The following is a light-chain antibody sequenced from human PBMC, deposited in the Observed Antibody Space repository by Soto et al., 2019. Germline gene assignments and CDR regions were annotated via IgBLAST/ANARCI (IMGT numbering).Light chain of an antibody. CDR2: GAS. J-gene: IGKJ1*01. CDR1: QSVSSN. V-gene: IGKV3-15*01. Sequence: ETVMTQSPATLSVSPGERATLSCMASQSVSSNLAWYQQKPGQAPRLLIYGASTRATGIPARFSGSGSGTEFTLTIRSLQSEDFAVYYCQQYNNWPPWTCGQGTKGDIK. CDR3: QQYNNWPPWT.